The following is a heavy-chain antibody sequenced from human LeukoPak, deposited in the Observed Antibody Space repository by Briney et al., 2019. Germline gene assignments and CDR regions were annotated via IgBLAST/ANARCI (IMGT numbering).Heavy chain of an antibody. V-gene: IGHV1-18*01. J-gene: IGHJ5*02. CDR1: GYSFASSG. Sequence: ASVKVSCKASGYSFASSGISWVRQAPGQGLEWLGWVIAYNGNTNYAQKFQVRVTITTDTSTSTAYMELRSLRSDDTAVYYCARVDRRAPPILPINGENNWFDPWGQGTLVTVSS. CDR2: VIAYNGNT. CDR3: ARVDRRAPPILPINGENNWFDP. D-gene: IGHD2-8*01.